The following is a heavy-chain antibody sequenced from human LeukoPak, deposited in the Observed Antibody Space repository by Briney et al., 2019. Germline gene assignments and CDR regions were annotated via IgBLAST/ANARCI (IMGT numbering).Heavy chain of an antibody. J-gene: IGHJ4*02. CDR3: LIELERREYYFDY. CDR2: IYSGGST. V-gene: IGHV3-66*01. CDR1: GFTVSSNY. D-gene: IGHD1-1*01. Sequence: GGSLRLSCAASGFTVSSNYMSWVRQAPGKGLEWVSVIYSGGSTYYADSVKGRFTISRDNSKNTLYLQMNSLRAEDTAVYYCLIELERREYYFDYWGQGPWSPSPQ.